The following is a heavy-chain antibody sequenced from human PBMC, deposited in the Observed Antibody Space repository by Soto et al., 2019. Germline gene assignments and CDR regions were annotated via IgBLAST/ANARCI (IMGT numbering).Heavy chain of an antibody. V-gene: IGHV3-74*01. D-gene: IGHD1-26*01. CDR3: ARVGQGAWYFDL. CDR1: GFSFSSYW. J-gene: IGHJ2*01. CDR2: IKTDGSII. Sequence: EVYLVESGGGLVQPGGSLRLSCAASGFSFSSYWMHWVRQAPGKGLVWVARIKTDGSIINYADSVRGRFTISRDNAKNTLFLQMNSLEDDDTAVYYCARVGQGAWYFDLWGRGTLVTVSS.